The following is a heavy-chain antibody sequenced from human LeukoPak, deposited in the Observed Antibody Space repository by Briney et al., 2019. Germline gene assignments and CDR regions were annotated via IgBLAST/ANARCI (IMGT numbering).Heavy chain of an antibody. CDR1: GFTFTSYW. Sequence: GGSLRLSCAASGFTFTSYWMSWVRQAPGKGLEWVTNIKQGGSEEYYVDSVKGRFTISRDNAKNSVYLQMNSLRAEDTGVYYCARPLWSSSRGHVGFDYWGQGTLVTVSS. D-gene: IGHD3-10*01. CDR2: IKQGGSEE. V-gene: IGHV3-7*01. CDR3: ARPLWSSSRGHVGFDY. J-gene: IGHJ4*02.